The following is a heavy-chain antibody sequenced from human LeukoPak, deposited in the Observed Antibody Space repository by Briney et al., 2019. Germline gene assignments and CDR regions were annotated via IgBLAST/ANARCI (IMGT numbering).Heavy chain of an antibody. J-gene: IGHJ6*03. D-gene: IGHD3-3*01. Sequence: ASVKVSCKASGYSFTDYYIHWVRQAPGQGLEWMGGIIPIFGTANYAQKFQGRVTITADKFTSTAYMELSSLRSEDTAVYYCARNDFWSGYGALYYYYMDVWGKGTTVTVSS. V-gene: IGHV1-69*06. CDR1: GYSFTDYY. CDR3: ARNDFWSGYGALYYYYMDV. CDR2: IIPIFGTA.